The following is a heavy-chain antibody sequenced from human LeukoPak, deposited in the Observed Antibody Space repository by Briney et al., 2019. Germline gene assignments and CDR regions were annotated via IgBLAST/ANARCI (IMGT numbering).Heavy chain of an antibody. V-gene: IGHV4-30-4*01. Sequence: SETLSLTCTVSGGSISSGDYYWSWIRQRPGKGLEWIGYIYYSGSTYYNPSLKSRVTISVDTSKNQFSLKLSSVTAADTAVYYCARDWARYCSSTSCYAFDYWGQGTLVTVSS. CDR2: IYYSGST. CDR3: ARDWARYCSSTSCYAFDY. CDR1: GGSISSGDYY. J-gene: IGHJ4*02. D-gene: IGHD2-2*01.